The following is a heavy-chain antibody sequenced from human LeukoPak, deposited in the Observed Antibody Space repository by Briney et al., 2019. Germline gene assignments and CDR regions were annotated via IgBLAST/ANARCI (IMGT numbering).Heavy chain of an antibody. J-gene: IGHJ5*02. CDR2: INHSGST. V-gene: IGHV4-34*01. Sequence: PSETLSLTCTVSGGSISSYYWSWLRQPPGKGLEWIGEINHSGSTNYNPSLKSRVTISVDTSKNQFSLKLSSVTAADTAVYYCARGIAAAGPLNWFDPWGQGTLVTVSS. CDR1: GGSISSYY. CDR3: ARGIAAAGPLNWFDP. D-gene: IGHD6-13*01.